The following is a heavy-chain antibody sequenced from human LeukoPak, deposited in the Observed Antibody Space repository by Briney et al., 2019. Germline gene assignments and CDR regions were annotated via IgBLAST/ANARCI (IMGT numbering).Heavy chain of an antibody. CDR2: INTDGSRT. J-gene: IGHJ4*02. CDR3: ARVRADYDTSGYDY. V-gene: IGHV3-74*01. D-gene: IGHD3-22*01. CDR1: GFTFSSYE. Sequence: GGSLRLSCAASGFTFSSYEMNWVRQAPGKGPVWVSRINTDGSRTSYADSVKSRFTISRDNAKNTLYLQMNSLRAEDTAVYYCARVRADYDTSGYDYWGQGTLVTVSS.